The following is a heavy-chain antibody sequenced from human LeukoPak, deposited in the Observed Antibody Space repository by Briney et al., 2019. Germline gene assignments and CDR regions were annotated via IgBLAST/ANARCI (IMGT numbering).Heavy chain of an antibody. CDR1: GGSISSYY. D-gene: IGHD3-9*01. J-gene: IGHJ3*02. V-gene: IGHV4-59*01. CDR2: IYYSGST. CDR3: ARGIIGYYDILTGTHAFDI. Sequence: SETLSLTCTVSGGSISSYYWSWIRQPPGKGLEWIGYIYYSGSTNYNPSLKSRVTISVDTSKNQFSLKLSSVTAADTAVYYCARGIIGYYDILTGTHAFDIWGQGTMVTVSS.